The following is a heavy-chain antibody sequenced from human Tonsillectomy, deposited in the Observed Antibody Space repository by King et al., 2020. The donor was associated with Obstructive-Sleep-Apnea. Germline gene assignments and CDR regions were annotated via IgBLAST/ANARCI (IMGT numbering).Heavy chain of an antibody. CDR3: AKDMGGSGSYVYGMDV. CDR2: MSWNSGRI. CDR1: GFNFDDYA. Sequence: VQLVESGGGLVQPGRSLRLSCAASGFNFDDYAMHWVRQAPGKGLEWVSGMSWNSGRIGYADSVKGRFTISRDNAKNSLYLQMNSLRAEDTALYYCAKDMGGSGSYVYGMDVWGQGTAVTVSS. D-gene: IGHD3-10*01. V-gene: IGHV3-9*01. J-gene: IGHJ6*02.